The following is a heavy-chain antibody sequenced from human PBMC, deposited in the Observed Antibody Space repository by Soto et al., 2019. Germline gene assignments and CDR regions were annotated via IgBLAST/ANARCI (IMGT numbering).Heavy chain of an antibody. Sequence: QVQLVQSGAEVKKPGSSVKVSCKASGGTFSSYTISWVRQAPGQGLEWMGRIIPILGIANYAQKFQGRVTMTADKSTSTAYMELSSLRSEDTAVYYCARDYGDYPYYYYYGMDVWGQGTTVTVSS. J-gene: IGHJ6*02. D-gene: IGHD4-17*01. CDR3: ARDYGDYPYYYYYGMDV. V-gene: IGHV1-69*08. CDR2: IIPILGIA. CDR1: GGTFSSYT.